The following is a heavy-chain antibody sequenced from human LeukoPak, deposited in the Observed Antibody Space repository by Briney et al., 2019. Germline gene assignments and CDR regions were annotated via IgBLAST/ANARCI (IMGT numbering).Heavy chain of an antibody. CDR1: GFTFSGYS. CDR2: ISSSSRYI. V-gene: IGHV3-21*01. Sequence: AGGSLRLSCAASGFTFSGYSMNWVRQAPGKRLEWVSSISSSSRYIFYADSVKGRFTISRDNAKNSLCLQMNSLGAEDTAVYYCARVSAEQVVTAILGRIDYWGRGTLVTVSS. D-gene: IGHD2-21*02. CDR3: ARVSAEQVVTAILGRIDY. J-gene: IGHJ4*02.